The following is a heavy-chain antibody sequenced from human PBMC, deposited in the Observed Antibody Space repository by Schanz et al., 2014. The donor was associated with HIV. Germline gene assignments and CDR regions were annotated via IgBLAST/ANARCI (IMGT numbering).Heavy chain of an antibody. D-gene: IGHD6-19*01. Sequence: QVQLVESGGGVVQPGRSLRLSCAASGFTFSSYGMHWVRQAPGKGLEWVAVIWYDGSNKYYADSVKGRFTISRDNSKNTLYLQMNSLRAEDTAVYYCARESYPYSSGWHGGDYWGQGTLVTVSS. J-gene: IGHJ4*02. V-gene: IGHV3-33*01. CDR3: ARESYPYSSGWHGGDY. CDR1: GFTFSSYG. CDR2: IWYDGSNK.